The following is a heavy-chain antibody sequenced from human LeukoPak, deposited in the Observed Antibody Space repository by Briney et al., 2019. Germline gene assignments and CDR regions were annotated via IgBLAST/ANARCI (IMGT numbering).Heavy chain of an antibody. D-gene: IGHD1-20*01. CDR2: MNPNSGNT. J-gene: IGHJ4*02. CDR1: GYTFTSYD. CDR3: ARRSNWNDVCFDY. Sequence: ASVKVSCKASGYTFTSYDINWVRQATGQGLEWMGWMNPNSGNTNYAQNLQGRVTMTTDTSTSTAYMELRSLRSDDTAVYYCARRSNWNDVCFDYWGQGTLVTVSS. V-gene: IGHV1-18*01.